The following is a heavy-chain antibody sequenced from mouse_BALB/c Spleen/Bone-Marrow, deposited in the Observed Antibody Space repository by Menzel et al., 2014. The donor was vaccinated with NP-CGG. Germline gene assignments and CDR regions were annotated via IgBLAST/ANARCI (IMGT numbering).Heavy chain of an antibody. D-gene: IGHD2-4*01. CDR1: GFNIKDTY. V-gene: IGHV14-3*02. CDR3: ANYDYGWYFDV. Sequence: EVMLVESGAELVKPGASVKLSCTASGFNIKDTYIHWVKQRPEQGLEWIGRIDPANGNTKYDPKFQGKATITADTSSNTAYLQLSILTSEDTAVYYCANYDYGWYFDVWGAGTTVTVSS. J-gene: IGHJ1*01. CDR2: IDPANGNT.